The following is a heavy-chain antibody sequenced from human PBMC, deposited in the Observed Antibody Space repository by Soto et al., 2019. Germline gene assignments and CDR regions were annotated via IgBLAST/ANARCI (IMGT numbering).Heavy chain of an antibody. CDR3: AREWPVAEGGPGEMED. CDR1: GYTFTSYD. D-gene: IGHD3-16*01. J-gene: IGHJ6*02. Sequence: SVKVSCKASGYTFTSYDIHWLGQATGHGLEGMGWMNPNSGYTVYAQKFLGRLTMTRNTSIRTAYMELSSLRSEHTAVYYCAREWPVAEGGPGEMEDWGQGTTVTVSS. CDR2: MNPNSGYT. V-gene: IGHV1-8*01.